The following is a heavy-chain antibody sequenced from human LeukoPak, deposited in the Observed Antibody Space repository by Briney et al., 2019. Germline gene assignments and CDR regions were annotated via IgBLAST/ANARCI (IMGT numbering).Heavy chain of an antibody. CDR3: ARDYGMVRGVMVY. Sequence: GGSLRLSCAASGFTISSNYMSWVRQAPGKGLEGVSVIYSGGSTYYADSVKRRFTISRDNSKDTLYLQLTRLRAEVTAVYYCARDYGMVRGVMVYWGQGTLVTVSS. CDR2: IYSGGST. D-gene: IGHD3-10*01. CDR1: GFTISSNY. V-gene: IGHV3-53*05. J-gene: IGHJ4*02.